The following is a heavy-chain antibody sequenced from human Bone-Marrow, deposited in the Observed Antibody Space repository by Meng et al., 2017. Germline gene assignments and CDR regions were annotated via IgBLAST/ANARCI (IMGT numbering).Heavy chain of an antibody. V-gene: IGHV1-8*01. D-gene: IGHD6-13*01. CDR2: MNPNSGNT. CDR1: GYTFTSYD. J-gene: IGHJ5*02. Sequence: QVQLAQSGAEVKKPGASVKVPCKASGYTFTSYDINWVRQATGQGLEWMGWMNPNSGNTGYAQKFQGRVTMTRNTSISTAYMELSSLRSEDTAVYYCARAPYSSKDWFDPWGQGTLVTVSS. CDR3: ARAPYSSKDWFDP.